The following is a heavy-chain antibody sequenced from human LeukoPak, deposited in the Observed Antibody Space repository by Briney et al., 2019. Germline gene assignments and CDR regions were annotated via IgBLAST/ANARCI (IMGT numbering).Heavy chain of an antibody. CDR1: GYTFTGYY. CDR2: INPNSGGT. CDR3: ARVNYDSSGYSSYYFDY. D-gene: IGHD3-22*01. V-gene: IGHV1-2*02. J-gene: IGHJ4*02. Sequence: ASVKVSCKASGYTFTGYYMHWVRQAPGQGLEWMGWINPNSGGTNYAQKFQGRVTMTRDTSISTAYMELSRLRSDDTAVYYCARVNYDSSGYSSYYFDYWGQGTLVTVSS.